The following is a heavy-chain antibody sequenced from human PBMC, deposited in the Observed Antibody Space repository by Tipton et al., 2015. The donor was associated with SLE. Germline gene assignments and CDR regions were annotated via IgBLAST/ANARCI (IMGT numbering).Heavy chain of an antibody. D-gene: IGHD6-13*01. CDR3: ARDLVQQRQTWFDP. V-gene: IGHV4-38-2*02. Sequence: LRLSCAVSGYSISSGYYWGWIRQPPGKGLEWIGSIYHSGSTYYNPSLKSRVTISVDTSKNQFSLKLSSVTAADTAVYYCARDLVQQRQTWFDPWGQGTLVTVSS. J-gene: IGHJ5*02. CDR1: GYSISSGYY. CDR2: IYHSGST.